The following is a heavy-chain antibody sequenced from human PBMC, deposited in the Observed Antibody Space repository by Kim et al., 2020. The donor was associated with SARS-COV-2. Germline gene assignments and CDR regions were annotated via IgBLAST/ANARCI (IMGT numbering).Heavy chain of an antibody. D-gene: IGHD3-10*01. V-gene: IGHV1-46*01. J-gene: IGHJ4*02. Sequence: ASVKVSCKASGYTFTSYYMHWVRQAPGQGLEWMGIINPSGGSTSYAQKFQGRVTMTRDTSTSTVYMELSSLRSEDTAVYYCARDLMAMVRGVINPRWNYFDYWGQGTLVTVSS. CDR3: ARDLMAMVRGVINPRWNYFDY. CDR2: INPSGGST. CDR1: GYTFTSYY.